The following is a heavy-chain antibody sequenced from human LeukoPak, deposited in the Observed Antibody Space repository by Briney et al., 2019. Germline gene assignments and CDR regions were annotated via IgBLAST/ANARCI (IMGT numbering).Heavy chain of an antibody. CDR2: VTSGGTT. J-gene: IGHJ4*02. V-gene: IGHV3-23*01. CDR3: AKYVSGTYYRGLDY. D-gene: IGHD3-10*01. Sequence: PGGSLRLSCAAFGFTFSSYFMSWVRQAPGKGLEWVSTVTSGGTTYYADSVKGLFTISRDNSKNTLYLQMNSLGAEDTAVYYCAKYVSGTYYRGLDYWGQGTLVTVSS. CDR1: GFTFSSYF.